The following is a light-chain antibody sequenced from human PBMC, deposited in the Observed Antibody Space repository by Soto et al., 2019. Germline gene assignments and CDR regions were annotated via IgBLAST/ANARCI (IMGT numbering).Light chain of an antibody. J-gene: IGKJ4*01. CDR3: MPSTHWPLT. CDR2: KVS. Sequence: EVVLTQSPLSLPVTLGHPASISCRSSQGLVYRDGDTYLHLFQQRPGQSPRRLIYKVSNRESWVPDRSSGSGSGNDFTRKISRVGAEDDGVYDFMPSTHWPLTFGGGTTGEIK. CDR1: QGLVYRDGDTY. V-gene: IGKV2-30*01.